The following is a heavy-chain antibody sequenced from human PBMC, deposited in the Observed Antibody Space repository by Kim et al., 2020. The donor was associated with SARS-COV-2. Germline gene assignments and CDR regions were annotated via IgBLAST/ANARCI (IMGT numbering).Heavy chain of an antibody. J-gene: IGHJ6*01. V-gene: IGHV1-8*02. D-gene: IGHD2-21*01. CDR3: ARGHLKSIVVVIAPRPYYY. CDR1: GYTFTGYY. CDR2: MNPNSGNT. Sequence: ASVKVSCKASGYTFTGYYMHWVRQAPGQGLEWMGWMNPNSGNTGYAQKFQGRVTMTRNTSISTAYMELSSLRSEDTAVYYCARGHLKSIVVVIAPRPYYY.